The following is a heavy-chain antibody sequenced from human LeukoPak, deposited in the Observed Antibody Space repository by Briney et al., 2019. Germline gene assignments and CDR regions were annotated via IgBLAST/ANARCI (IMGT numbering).Heavy chain of an antibody. J-gene: IGHJ3*02. V-gene: IGHV4-39*01. CDR1: GGSISSSSYY. CDR2: IYYSGST. Sequence: SETLSLTCTVSGGSISSSSYYWGWIRQPPGQGLEWIGSIYYSGSTYYNPSLKSRVTISVDTSKSQFSLKLSSVPAADTAVYYCARLAYDSSGYYQTRDAFGIWGQGTMVTVSS. D-gene: IGHD3-22*01. CDR3: ARLAYDSSGYYQTRDAFGI.